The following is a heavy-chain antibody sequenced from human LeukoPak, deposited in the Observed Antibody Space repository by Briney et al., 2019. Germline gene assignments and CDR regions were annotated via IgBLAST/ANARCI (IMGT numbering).Heavy chain of an antibody. D-gene: IGHD3-3*01. CDR2: INHSGST. CDR1: GGSFSGYY. J-gene: IGHJ2*01. CDR3: ARGSIFGRYFDL. Sequence: PSETLSLTCAVYGGSFSGYYWSWIRHPPGKGLEWIGEINHSGSTNYNPSLKSRVTISVDTSKNQFSLKLSSVTAADTAVYYCARGSIFGRYFDLWGRGTLVTVSS. V-gene: IGHV4-34*01.